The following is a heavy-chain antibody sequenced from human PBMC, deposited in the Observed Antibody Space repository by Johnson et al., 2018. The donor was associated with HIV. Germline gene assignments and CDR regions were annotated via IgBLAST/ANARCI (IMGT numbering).Heavy chain of an antibody. V-gene: IGHV3-20*04. J-gene: IGHJ3*02. D-gene: IGHD1-26*01. CDR1: GFTFSSYA. CDR3: ARGRPWGWELRRDAFDI. Sequence: VQLVESGGGVVQPGRSLRLSCAASGFTFSSYAMHWVRQTPGKGLEWVSGMNWNGGSTGYADSVKGRCTISRDNAKNSLYLQMNSLRAEDTALYYCARGRPWGWELRRDAFDIWGQGTMVTVSS. CDR2: MNWNGGST.